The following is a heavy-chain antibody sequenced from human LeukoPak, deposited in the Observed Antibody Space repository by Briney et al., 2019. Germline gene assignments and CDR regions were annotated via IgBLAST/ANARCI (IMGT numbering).Heavy chain of an antibody. CDR1: GFTFSSYA. J-gene: IGHJ6*02. CDR3: ARDVIGGGYYYYFGMDV. Sequence: GSLRLSCAASGFTFSSYAMHWVRQAPGKGLEWVAVISYDGGNIYHADSVKGRLTISRDNSKNILYLQMNSLRAEDTAMSYCARDVIGGGYYYYFGMDVWGQGTTVTVSS. V-gene: IGHV3-30-3*01. D-gene: IGHD2-21*01. CDR2: ISYDGGNI.